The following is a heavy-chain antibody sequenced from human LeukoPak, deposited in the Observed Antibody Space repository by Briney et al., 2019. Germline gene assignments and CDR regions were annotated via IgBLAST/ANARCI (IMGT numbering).Heavy chain of an antibody. CDR2: ISAYNGNT. CDR1: GYSFIGYY. D-gene: IGHD3-22*01. V-gene: IGHV1-18*04. Sequence: ASVKVSCKASGYSFIGYYIHWVRQAPGQGLEWMGWISAYNGNTNYAQKLQGRVTMTTDTSTSTAYMELRSLRSDDTAAYYCASDPGDSSGYFDYWGQGTLVTVSS. J-gene: IGHJ4*02. CDR3: ASDPGDSSGYFDY.